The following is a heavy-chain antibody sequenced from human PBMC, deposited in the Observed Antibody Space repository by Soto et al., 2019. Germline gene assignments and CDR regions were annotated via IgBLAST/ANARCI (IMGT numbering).Heavy chain of an antibody. CDR2: ISHGGRT. CDR3: ARYYFDITPPDSWFDP. V-gene: IGHV4-4*02. Sequence: SETLSLTCAVSGGSMNRTNWWSWVRQPPGKRLEWIGEISHGGRTNYSPSLKSRLTISIDISKNQFSLRLNSVTAADTAVYYCARYYFDITPPDSWFDPWGPGTLVTVSS. CDR1: GGSMNRTNW. J-gene: IGHJ5*02. D-gene: IGHD3-9*01.